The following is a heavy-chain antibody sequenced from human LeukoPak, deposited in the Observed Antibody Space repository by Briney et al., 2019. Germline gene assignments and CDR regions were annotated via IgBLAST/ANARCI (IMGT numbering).Heavy chain of an antibody. CDR1: GYTFTSYG. V-gene: IGHV1-18*01. J-gene: IGHJ3*02. CDR3: ARDTFNYYDSSGHDAFDI. CDR2: ISAYNGNT. D-gene: IGHD3-22*01. Sequence: ASVKVSCKASGYTFTSYGISWVRQAPGQGLEWMGWISAYNGNTNYAQKLQGRVTMATDTYTSTAYMELRSLRSDDTAVYYCARDTFNYYDSSGHDAFDIWGQGTMVTVSS.